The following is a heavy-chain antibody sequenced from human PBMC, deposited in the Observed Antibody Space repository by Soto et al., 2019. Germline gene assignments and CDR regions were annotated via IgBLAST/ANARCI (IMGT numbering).Heavy chain of an antibody. CDR1: GYTFTSYD. J-gene: IGHJ4*02. CDR3: ARGSTGTIGNFDH. D-gene: IGHD1-1*01. V-gene: IGHV1-8*01. Sequence: GASVKVSCKASGYTFTSYDINWVRQATGQGLEWMGWMNPNSGNTGYAQNFQGRVTMTRNTSISTAYMELSSLRSEDTAIYYCARGSTGTIGNFDHWGQGILVTVSS. CDR2: MNPNSGNT.